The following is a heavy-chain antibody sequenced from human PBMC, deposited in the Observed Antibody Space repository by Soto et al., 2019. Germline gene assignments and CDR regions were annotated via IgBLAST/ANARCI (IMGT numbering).Heavy chain of an antibody. CDR1: GGTFSSYA. CDR2: IIPIFGTA. Sequence: SVKGSCKASGGTFSSYAISWVRQAPGQGLEWMGGIIPIFGTANYAQKFQGRVTITADESTSTAYMELSSLRSEDTAVYYCARDPEGEGYNPLSDYWGQGPLGT. CDR3: ARDPEGEGYNPLSDY. V-gene: IGHV1-69*13. J-gene: IGHJ4*02. D-gene: IGHD5-12*01.